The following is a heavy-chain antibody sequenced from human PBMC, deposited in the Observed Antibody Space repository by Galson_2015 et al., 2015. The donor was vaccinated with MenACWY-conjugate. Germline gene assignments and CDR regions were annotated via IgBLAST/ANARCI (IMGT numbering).Heavy chain of an antibody. CDR1: GFTLRNYD. CDR3: ARNKRYFDS. V-gene: IGHV3-48*01. Sequence: SLRLSCAASGFTLRNYDMNWLRQAPGRGLEWLSYISDTSTTKYYTDSVKGRFTISRDNAKNSLFLQMNSLRAEDTAMYYCARNKRYFDSWGQGTLVTVSS. D-gene: IGHD1/OR15-1a*01. CDR2: ISDTSTTK. J-gene: IGHJ4*02.